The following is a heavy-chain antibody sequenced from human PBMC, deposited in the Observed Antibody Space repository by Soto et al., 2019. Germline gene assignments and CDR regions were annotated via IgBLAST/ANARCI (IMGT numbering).Heavy chain of an antibody. CDR1: GFIFSDYE. D-gene: IGHD5-12*01. J-gene: IGHJ4*02. CDR2: ISSSGSTI. CDR3: ARVYEPFKFFDC. Sequence: PVGSLRLSCAASGFIFSDYEINWVRQAPGKGLECVSYISSSGSTIYYADSVKGRFTISRDNAKNSLYLQMNSLRAEDTAVYYCARVYEPFKFFDCWGQGTLVTVSS. V-gene: IGHV3-48*03.